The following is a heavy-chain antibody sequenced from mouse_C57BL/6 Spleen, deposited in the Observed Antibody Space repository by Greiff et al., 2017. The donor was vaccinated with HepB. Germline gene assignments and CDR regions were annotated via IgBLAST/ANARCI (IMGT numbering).Heavy chain of an antibody. CDR2: INPGSGGT. CDR3: ARSPNWDGRFAY. J-gene: IGHJ3*01. CDR1: GYAFTNYL. V-gene: IGHV1-54*01. D-gene: IGHD4-1*01. Sequence: VQLKESGAELVRPGTSVKVSCKASGYAFTNYLIEWVKQRPGQGLEWIGVINPGSGGTNYNEKFKGKATLTADKSSSTAYMQLSSLTSEDSAVYFCARSPNWDGRFAYWGQGTLVTVSA.